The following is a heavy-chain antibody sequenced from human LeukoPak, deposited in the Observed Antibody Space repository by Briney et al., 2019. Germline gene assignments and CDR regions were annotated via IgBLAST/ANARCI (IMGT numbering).Heavy chain of an antibody. D-gene: IGHD3-9*01. V-gene: IGHV1-69*01. CDR3: ARGSRGLRYFDWLLRRDDAFDI. CDR2: IIPIFGTA. CDR1: GGTFSSYA. J-gene: IGHJ3*02. Sequence: SVKVSCKASGGTFSSYAISWVRQAPGQGLEWMGGIIPIFGTANYAQKFQGRVTITADESTSTAYMELSSLRSEDTAVYYCARGSRGLRYFDWLLRRDDAFDIWGQGTMVTVSS.